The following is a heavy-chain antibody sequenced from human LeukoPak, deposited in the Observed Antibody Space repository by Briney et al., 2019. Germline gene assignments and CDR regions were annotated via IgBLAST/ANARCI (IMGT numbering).Heavy chain of an antibody. CDR1: GCSISSSSYY. CDR2: IYYSGST. J-gene: IGHJ4*02. Sequence: SETLSLTCTVSGCSISSSSYYWGWIRQPPGKGLEWIGSIYYSGSTYYNPSLKSRVTISVDTSKNQFSLKLSSVTAADTAVYYCASLGEMATMVDYWGQGTLVTVSS. D-gene: IGHD5-24*01. V-gene: IGHV4-39*01. CDR3: ASLGEMATMVDY.